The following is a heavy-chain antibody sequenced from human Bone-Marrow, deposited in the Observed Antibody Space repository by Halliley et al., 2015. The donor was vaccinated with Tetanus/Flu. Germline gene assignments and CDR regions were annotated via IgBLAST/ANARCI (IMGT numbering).Heavy chain of an antibody. J-gene: IGHJ4*02. CDR1: GGSMSIYDYF. CDR2: VYYAGNT. D-gene: IGHD5-18*01. CDR3: ARLYSYGFQYYFDS. V-gene: IGHV4-39*01. Sequence: TLSLTCTVSGGSMSIYDYFWAWIRQPPGKGLEWIESVYYAGNTYYNPSLKSRVTISVDTSENQFSLKMRSATAADTAVYFCARLYSYGFQYYFDSWGQGALVTVSS.